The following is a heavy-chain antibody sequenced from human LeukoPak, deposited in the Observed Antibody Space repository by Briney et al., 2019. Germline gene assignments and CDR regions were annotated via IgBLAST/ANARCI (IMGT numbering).Heavy chain of an antibody. CDR1: GGTFSSYA. CDR3: ARTGIAAAGSPDY. V-gene: IGHV1-69*04. CDR2: IIPILGIA. D-gene: IGHD6-13*01. Sequence: ASVKVSCKASGGTFSSYAISWVRQATGQRLEWMGRIIPILGIANYAQKFQGRVTITADKSTSTAYMELSSLRSEDTAVYYCARTGIAAAGSPDYWGQGTLVTVSS. J-gene: IGHJ4*02.